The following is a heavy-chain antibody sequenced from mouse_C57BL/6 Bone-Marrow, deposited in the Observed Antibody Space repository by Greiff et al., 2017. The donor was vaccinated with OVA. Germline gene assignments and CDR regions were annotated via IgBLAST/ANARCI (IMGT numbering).Heavy chain of an antibody. D-gene: IGHD1-1*01. CDR3: AREQITTVVATTDWYFDV. CDR2: INPDSSTI. J-gene: IGHJ1*03. V-gene: IGHV4-1*01. Sequence: GIDFSRYWMSWVRRAPGKGLEWIGEINPDSSTINYAPSLKDKFIISRDNAKNTLYLQMSKVRSEDTALYYCAREQITTVVATTDWYFDVWGTGTTVTVSS. CDR1: GIDFSRYW.